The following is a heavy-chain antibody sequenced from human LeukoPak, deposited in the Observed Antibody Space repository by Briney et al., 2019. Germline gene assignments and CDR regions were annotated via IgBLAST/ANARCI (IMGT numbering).Heavy chain of an antibody. J-gene: IGHJ3*02. V-gene: IGHV3-30*04. CDR1: GFSFTKYA. Sequence: GGPLRLSCAASGFSFTKYAMDWVRQAPGKGLEWVAIISKDGSMRYYADSVKGRFTVSRDNSNNAVYLQMNSLKSEDTAVYYCAGEKFEIWGQGTMVTVSA. CDR2: ISKDGSMR. CDR3: AGEKFEI.